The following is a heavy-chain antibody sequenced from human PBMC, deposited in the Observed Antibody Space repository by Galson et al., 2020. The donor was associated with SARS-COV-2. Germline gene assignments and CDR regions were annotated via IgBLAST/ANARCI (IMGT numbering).Heavy chain of an antibody. CDR1: GFTSSSYS. J-gene: IGHJ4*01. Sequence: GESLKISCAVSGFTSSSYSMNWVRQAQGRGLEWLSSISISGSYIYYADSVKGRFTISRDNAKNSLYLQMNSLRAEDTAVYYCARDRYTSEGSFDCWGQGTLVTVSS. CDR3: ARDRYTSEGSFDC. D-gene: IGHD3-10*01. CDR2: ISISGSYI. V-gene: IGHV3-21*01.